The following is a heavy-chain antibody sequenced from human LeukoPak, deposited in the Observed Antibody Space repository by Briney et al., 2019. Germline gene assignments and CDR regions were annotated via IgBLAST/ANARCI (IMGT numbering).Heavy chain of an antibody. CDR1: GFTFSSYS. J-gene: IGHJ3*02. CDR2: ISSSSGTR. Sequence: GGSLRLSCAASGFTFSSYSTNWVRQAPGKGLEWDSYISSSSGTRSYAASVKGRFTISRDNAKNSLYLQLASLTAEDTAVYYCARGEDYYDSSGYYDAFDSWGQGTMVTVSS. CDR3: ARGEDYYDSSGYYDAFDS. V-gene: IGHV3-48*01. D-gene: IGHD3-22*01.